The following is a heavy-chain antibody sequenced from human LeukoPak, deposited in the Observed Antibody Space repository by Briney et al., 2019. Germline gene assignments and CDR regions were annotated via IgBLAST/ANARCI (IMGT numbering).Heavy chain of an antibody. V-gene: IGHV3-66*01. Sequence: GGSLRLSCAASGFTVSNNYMNWVRQAPGKWLEWVSIIYSGGSAYYPDSVKGRFTISRDNSKNTLYLQMNSLKAEETAVYYCARGLVTTGTDAFDIWGQGTMVIVSS. CDR3: ARGLVTTGTDAFDI. J-gene: IGHJ3*02. CDR1: GFTVSNNY. CDR2: IYSGGSA. D-gene: IGHD4-17*01.